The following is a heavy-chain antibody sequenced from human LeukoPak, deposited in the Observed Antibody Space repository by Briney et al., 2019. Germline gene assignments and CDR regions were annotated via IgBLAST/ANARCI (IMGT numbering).Heavy chain of an antibody. CDR3: ARGLVGSNEAEFWFDP. V-gene: IGHV1-69*13. J-gene: IGHJ5*02. D-gene: IGHD1-26*01. Sequence: ASVELSCKASGGTFSSYAISWVRQAPGQGLEWMGGIIPIFGTANYAQKFQGRVTITADESTSTAYMELSSLRSEDTAVYYCARGLVGSNEAEFWFDPWGEGPLVTVSS. CDR1: GGTFSSYA. CDR2: IIPIFGTA.